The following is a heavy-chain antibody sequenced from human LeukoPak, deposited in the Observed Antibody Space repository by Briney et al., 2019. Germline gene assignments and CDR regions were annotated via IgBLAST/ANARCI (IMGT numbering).Heavy chain of an antibody. D-gene: IGHD5-12*01. Sequence: HSGGSLRLSCAASGFTFSSYAMSWVRQAPGKGLEWVSAISGSGGSTYYADSVKGRFTISRDNSKSTLYLQMNSLRAEDTAVYYCAKDSVPYSGYDQFDYWGQGTLVTVSS. J-gene: IGHJ4*02. V-gene: IGHV3-23*01. CDR3: AKDSVPYSGYDQFDY. CDR1: GFTFSSYA. CDR2: ISGSGGST.